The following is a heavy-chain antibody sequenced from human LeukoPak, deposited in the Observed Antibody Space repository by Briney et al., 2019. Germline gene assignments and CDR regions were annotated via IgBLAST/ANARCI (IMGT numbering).Heavy chain of an antibody. CDR3: ARHVSTGGIDAFDI. J-gene: IGHJ3*02. CDR1: GGSISSFY. CDR2: IFYSGST. V-gene: IGHV4-59*08. D-gene: IGHD2-15*01. Sequence: SETLSLTCTVSGGSISSFYWSWIRQPPGKGLEWIGYIFYSGSTNYNPSLKSRVTMSVDTSKSQFSLKLSSVTAADTAVYYCARHVSTGGIDAFDIWGQGTMVTVSS.